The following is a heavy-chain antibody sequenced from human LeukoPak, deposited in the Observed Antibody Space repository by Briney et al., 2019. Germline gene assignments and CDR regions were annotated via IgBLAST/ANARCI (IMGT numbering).Heavy chain of an antibody. D-gene: IGHD3-3*01. CDR2: INHSGST. J-gene: IGHJ6*03. V-gene: IGHV4-34*01. CDR1: GGSFSCYY. CDR3: ARDDYDFWSGLYYMDV. Sequence: SETLSLTCAVYGGSFSCYYWSWIRQPPGKGLEWIGEINHSGSTNYNPSLKSRVTISVDTSKNQFSLKLSSVTAADTAVYYCARDDYDFWSGLYYMDVWGKGTTVTVSS.